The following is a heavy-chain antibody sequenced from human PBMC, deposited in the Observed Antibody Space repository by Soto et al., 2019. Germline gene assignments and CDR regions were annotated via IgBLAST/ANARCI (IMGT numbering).Heavy chain of an antibody. Sequence: QVQLVQSGAEVKKPGSSVMVSCKASGGTFSSYAITWVRQAPGQGLEWMGGIIPIFGTANYAQKFQGRVTITADESTSTPYMELSSLRSEDTAVYYCASRDSGNFGSYYYYGMDVWGQGTTVTVSS. D-gene: IGHD1-26*01. CDR1: GGTFSSYA. CDR3: ASRDSGNFGSYYYYGMDV. CDR2: IIPIFGTA. J-gene: IGHJ6*02. V-gene: IGHV1-69*12.